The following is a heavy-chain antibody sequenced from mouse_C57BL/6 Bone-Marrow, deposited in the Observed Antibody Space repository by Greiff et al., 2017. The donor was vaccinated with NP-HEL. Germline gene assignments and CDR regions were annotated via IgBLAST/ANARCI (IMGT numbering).Heavy chain of an antibody. V-gene: IGHV1-62-2*01. CDR3: ARHEADYGTPFDY. CDR1: GYTFTEYT. CDR2: FYPGSGSI. D-gene: IGHD1-1*01. Sequence: QQSCKASGYTFTEYTIHWVKQRSGQGLEWIGWFYPGSGSIKYNEKFKDKATLTADKSSSTVYMELSRLTSEDSAVYFCARHEADYGTPFDYWGQGTTLTVSS. J-gene: IGHJ2*01.